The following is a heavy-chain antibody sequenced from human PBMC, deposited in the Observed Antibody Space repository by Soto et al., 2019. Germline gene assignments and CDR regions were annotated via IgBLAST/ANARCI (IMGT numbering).Heavy chain of an antibody. CDR1: GVSISGSRYY. J-gene: IGHJ6*02. Sequence: SETLSLTCTVSGVSISGSRYYWGWIRQPPGRGLEWIGNIYYSGSTYYTPALKSRVTLSVDTSKNQFSLNLNSVTAADTAVYYCARVGIPPSGYGIAYAMDVWGQGTTVTVS. V-gene: IGHV4-39*01. CDR2: IYYSGST. D-gene: IGHD2-21*01. CDR3: ARVGIPPSGYGIAYAMDV.